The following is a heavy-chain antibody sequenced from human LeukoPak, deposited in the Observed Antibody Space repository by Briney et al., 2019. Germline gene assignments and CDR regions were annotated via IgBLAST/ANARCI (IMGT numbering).Heavy chain of an antibody. V-gene: IGHV4-34*01. Sequence: SETLSLTCAVYGGSFSGYYWSWIRQPPGKGLEWIGEINHSGSTNYNPSLKSRVTISVDTSKNQFSLKLSSVTAADTAVYYCARGLGLRRFLGIGSWFDPWGQGTLVTVSS. D-gene: IGHD3-3*01. CDR2: INHSGST. J-gene: IGHJ5*02. CDR3: ARGLGLRRFLGIGSWFDP. CDR1: GGSFSGYY.